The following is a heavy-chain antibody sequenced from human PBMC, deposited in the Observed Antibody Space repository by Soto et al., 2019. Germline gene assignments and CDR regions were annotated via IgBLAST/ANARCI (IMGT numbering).Heavy chain of an antibody. J-gene: IGHJ4*02. V-gene: IGHV3-30-3*01. CDR3: ARDAETAMVRFFDY. CDR1: GFTFSSYA. D-gene: IGHD5-18*01. Sequence: QVQLVESGGGVVQPGRSLRLSCAASGFTFSSYAMHWVRQAPGKGLEWVAVISYDGSNKYYADSVKGRFTISRDNSKNTLYLQMNSLRAEDTAVYYCARDAETAMVRFFDYWGQGTPVTVSS. CDR2: ISYDGSNK.